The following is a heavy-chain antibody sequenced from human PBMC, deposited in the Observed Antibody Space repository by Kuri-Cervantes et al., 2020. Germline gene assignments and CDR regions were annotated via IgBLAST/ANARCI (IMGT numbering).Heavy chain of an antibody. J-gene: IGHJ6*03. V-gene: IGHV3-30-3*01. CDR2: VSHDGSNN. CDR1: RFTFRTSA. Sequence: GGSLRLSCADSRFTFRTSAMNWVRQAPGKGLEWVALVSHDGSNNYYADFVKGRFFVSRDNSKNSLYLQTNSLRAEDTAVYYCAREAGGVIVYYYYYMDVWGKGTTVTVSS. CDR3: AREAGGVIVYYYYYMDV. D-gene: IGHD3-16*02.